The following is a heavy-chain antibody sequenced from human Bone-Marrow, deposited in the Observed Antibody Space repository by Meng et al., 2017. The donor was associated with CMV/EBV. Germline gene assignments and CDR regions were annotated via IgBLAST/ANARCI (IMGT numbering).Heavy chain of an antibody. CDR3: ARAPVLGYFDY. J-gene: IGHJ4*02. D-gene: IGHD3-3*02. V-gene: IGHV4-38-2*02. CDR2: IYHSGST. CDR1: GYSISSGYY. Sequence: GSLRLSCTVSGYSISSGYYWGWIRQPPGKGLEWIGSIYHSGSTYYNPSLMSRVTISVDTSKNQFSLKLSSVTAADTAGYYRARAPVLGYFDYWGQGTLVTVSS.